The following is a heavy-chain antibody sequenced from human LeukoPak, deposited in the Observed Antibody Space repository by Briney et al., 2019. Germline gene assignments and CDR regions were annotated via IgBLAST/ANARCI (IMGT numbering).Heavy chain of an antibody. D-gene: IGHD1-26*01. Sequence: PGGSLRLSCAASGFTVSSNYMSWVRQAPGKGLEWVSVIYSGGSTYYADSVKGRFTISRDNSKNTLFLQMNSLRAEDTAVYYCARDGRSGNFDKWGQGTLVSVSS. CDR1: GFTVSSNY. CDR2: IYSGGST. CDR3: ARDGRSGNFDK. V-gene: IGHV3-53*01. J-gene: IGHJ4*02.